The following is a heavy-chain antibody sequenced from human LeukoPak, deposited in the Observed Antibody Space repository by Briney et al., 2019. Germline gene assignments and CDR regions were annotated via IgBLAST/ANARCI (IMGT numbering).Heavy chain of an antibody. CDR1: GYTFTGYY. CDR3: ARDHQYYDSSHNWFDP. V-gene: IGHV1-2*02. CDR2: INPNSGGT. J-gene: IGHJ5*02. Sequence: GASAKVSCKASGYTFTGYYMHWVRQAPGQGFEWMGWINPNSGGTNYAQKFQGRVTMTRDTSISTAYMELSRLRSDDTAVYYCARDHQYYDSSHNWFDPWGQGTLVTVSS. D-gene: IGHD3-22*01.